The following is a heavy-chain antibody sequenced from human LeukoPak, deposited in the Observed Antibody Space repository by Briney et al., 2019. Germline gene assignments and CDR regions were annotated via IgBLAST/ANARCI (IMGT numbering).Heavy chain of an antibody. CDR1: GFTLSSYW. Sequence: GGSLRLSCATSGFTLSSYWMHWVRQVPGKGLEWLSRINNDGVSTSYADSVKGRFTISRDNAKNTLYLRMNSLRAEDTAVYYCAKDGTVTQFYYMDVWGKGTTVTVSS. J-gene: IGHJ6*03. CDR3: AKDGTVTQFYYMDV. V-gene: IGHV3-74*01. D-gene: IGHD4-17*01. CDR2: INNDGVST.